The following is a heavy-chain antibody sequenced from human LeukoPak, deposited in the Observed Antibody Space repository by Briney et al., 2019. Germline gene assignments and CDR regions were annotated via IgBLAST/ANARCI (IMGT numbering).Heavy chain of an antibody. CDR2: IGSSGGGI. J-gene: IGHJ5*02. CDR3: SRDRSRGYSFT. CDR1: GFTFSTYT. V-gene: IGHV3-23*01. Sequence: GGSLRLSCAASGFTFSTYTMYWVRHPPGKRLEWVSIIGSSGGGIHYADSVKGRFTISRDNSRNTLYLQMSNLRADDTAMYYCSRDRSRGYSFTWGQGTLVTVS. D-gene: IGHD5-12*01.